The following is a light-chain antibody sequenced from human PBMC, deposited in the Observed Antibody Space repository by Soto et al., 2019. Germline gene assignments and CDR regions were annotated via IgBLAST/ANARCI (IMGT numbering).Light chain of an antibody. V-gene: IGKV3-20*01. CDR2: GVS. CDR3: QQFSSSPIT. J-gene: IGKJ5*01. CDR1: QSVSSAY. Sequence: EVVLTQSPGTLSLSRGERATLSCRASQSVSSAYLAWYQHRPGQPPRLLIYGVSSRAAGIPDRFSGSGSGTDFTLTISRLQPEVIAVYYCQQFSSSPITFGQGTRLEIK.